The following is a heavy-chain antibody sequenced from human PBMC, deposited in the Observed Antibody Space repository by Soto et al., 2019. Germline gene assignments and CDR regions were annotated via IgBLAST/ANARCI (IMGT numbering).Heavy chain of an antibody. D-gene: IGHD3-22*01. J-gene: IGHJ4*02. Sequence: GGSLRLSCGASGFTFSNYAMSWVRQTSGTGLEWVSVISSSGGSTYYADSVKGRFTISRDNSKKTLYLQMNSLRAEDTAVYYCASQSGSLLLGYFDLWGQGTLVTV. CDR1: GFTFSNYA. CDR2: ISSSGGST. V-gene: IGHV3-23*01. CDR3: ASQSGSLLLGYFDL.